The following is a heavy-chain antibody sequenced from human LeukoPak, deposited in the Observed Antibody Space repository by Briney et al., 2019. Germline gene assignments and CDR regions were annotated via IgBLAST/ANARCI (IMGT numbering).Heavy chain of an antibody. CDR3: AAYRSGTHYNSYYFDD. V-gene: IGHV4-59*08. CDR2: IHYSGNT. J-gene: IGHJ4*02. CDR1: GDSIRRNY. Sequence: SETLSLTCSISGDSIRRNYWSWIRQPPGKGLGWIGYIHYSGNTNYNPSLKSRVSISVDTSKNQFSLKLTSVTAADTAVYYCAAYRSGTHYNSYYFDDWGQGTLVTVSS. D-gene: IGHD3-10*01.